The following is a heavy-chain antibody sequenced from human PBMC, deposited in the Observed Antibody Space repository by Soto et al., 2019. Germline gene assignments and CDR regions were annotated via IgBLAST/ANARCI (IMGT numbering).Heavy chain of an antibody. CDR3: PRVWSNLYGMDV. D-gene: IGHD3-3*01. CDR2: IIPISGTA. J-gene: IGHJ6*02. CDR1: GGTFSSYA. Sequence: QVQLVQSGAEVKKPGSSVKVSCKASGGTFSSYAISWVRQAPGQGLEWMGGIIPISGTANYAQKFQGRVTITAHESTSTAYTELSSLRSDATAVYYCPRVWSNLYGMDVWAQGTTLTVSS. V-gene: IGHV1-69*01.